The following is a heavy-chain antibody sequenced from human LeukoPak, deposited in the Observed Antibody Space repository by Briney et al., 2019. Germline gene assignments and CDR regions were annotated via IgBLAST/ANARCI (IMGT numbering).Heavy chain of an antibody. J-gene: IGHJ4*02. CDR2: IYPGDSDT. CDR3: ARRRYYGSGSYLVGYYFDY. Sequence: GESLKISCKGSGYSFTSYWIDWVRQMPGKGLEWMGIIYPGDSDTRYSPSFQGQVTISADKSISTAYLQWSSLKASDTAMYYCARRRYYGSGSYLVGYYFDYWGQGTLVTVSS. V-gene: IGHV5-51*01. CDR1: GYSFTSYW. D-gene: IGHD3-10*01.